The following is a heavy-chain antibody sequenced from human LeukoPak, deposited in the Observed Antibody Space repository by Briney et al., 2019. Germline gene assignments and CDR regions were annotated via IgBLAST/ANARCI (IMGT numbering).Heavy chain of an antibody. Sequence: GESLKISCKGSEYSFTNDWIGWVRQMLGKGLEWMGIIHPVDSEIRYSPSFRGQVTISVDKSISSAYLQWSSLKASDTAMYYCARHSPYSSGYSYWGQGTLVTVSS. J-gene: IGHJ4*02. V-gene: IGHV5-51*01. CDR1: EYSFTNDW. CDR3: ARHSPYSSGYSY. D-gene: IGHD3-22*01. CDR2: IHPVDSEI.